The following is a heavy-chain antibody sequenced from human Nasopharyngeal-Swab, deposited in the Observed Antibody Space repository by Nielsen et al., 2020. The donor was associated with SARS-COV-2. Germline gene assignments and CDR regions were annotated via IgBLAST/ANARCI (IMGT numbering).Heavy chain of an antibody. CDR1: GSSFTSYW. D-gene: IGHD1-14*01. CDR2: IYPGDSDT. Sequence: GGSLRLSCKGSGSSFTSYWIGWVRQMPGKGLEWMGIIYPGDSDTRYSPSFQGQVTISADKSISTAYLQWSSLKASDTAMYYCARSPGIKGSYFDYWGQGTLVTVSS. J-gene: IGHJ4*02. CDR3: ARSPGIKGSYFDY. V-gene: IGHV5-51*01.